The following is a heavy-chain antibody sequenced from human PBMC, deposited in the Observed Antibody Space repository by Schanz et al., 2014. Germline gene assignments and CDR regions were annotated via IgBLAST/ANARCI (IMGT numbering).Heavy chain of an antibody. D-gene: IGHD3-10*01. CDR2: IGTAGDT. CDR1: GFSIRNHD. CDR3: ARVPYGSGSYWDY. J-gene: IGHJ4*02. V-gene: IGHV3-13*04. Sequence: VQMVESGGGVVQPGRSLRLSCAASGFSIRNHDMHWVRQATGAGLEWVSAIGTAGDTFYLDSVKGRFTISRENAKNSLYLQMNSLRAGDTAVYYCARVPYGSGSYWDYWGQGTLVNVSS.